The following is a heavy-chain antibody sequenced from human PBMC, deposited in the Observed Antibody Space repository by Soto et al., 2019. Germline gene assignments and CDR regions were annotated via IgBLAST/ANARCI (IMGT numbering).Heavy chain of an antibody. D-gene: IGHD2-21*02. J-gene: IGHJ6*03. Sequence: SEILSLTCAVYGGSFSGYYWSWIRQPPGKGLEWIGEINHSGSTNYNPSLKSRVTISVDTSKNQFSLKLSSVTAADTAVYYCARGRGDYYYYYYMDVWGKGTTVTVSS. CDR3: ARGRGDYYYYYYMDV. CDR1: GGSFSGYY. CDR2: INHSGST. V-gene: IGHV4-34*01.